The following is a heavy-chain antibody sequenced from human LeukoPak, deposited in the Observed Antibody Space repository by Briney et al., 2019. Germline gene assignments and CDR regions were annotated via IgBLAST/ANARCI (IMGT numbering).Heavy chain of an antibody. CDR1: GYTFTSYD. J-gene: IGHJ6*02. V-gene: IGHV1-8*01. Sequence: ASVKVSRKASGYTFTSYDINWVRQATGQGIEGPGWVNINSGNRGYEQKYQGRDTMTRTTSINTAYMELSSLRSEAAAVYYCATPTQLYYFYGMDVWGQGTTVTVSS. CDR3: ATPTQLYYFYGMDV. CDR2: VNINSGNR. D-gene: IGHD1-1*01.